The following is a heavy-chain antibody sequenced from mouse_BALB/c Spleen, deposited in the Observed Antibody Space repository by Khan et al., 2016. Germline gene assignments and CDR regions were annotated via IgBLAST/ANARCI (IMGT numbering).Heavy chain of an antibody. Sequence: QVTLKESGPGILQPSQTLSLTCSFSGFSLSTSGMGVSWIRQPSGKGLEWLTHIYWDDDKHYNPSLKSRLTISKDTSSNQVFLKITSVDTADAATYFCARRGGDYFDYWGQGTTLTVSS. CDR2: IYWDDDK. V-gene: IGHV8-12*01. CDR1: GFSLSTSGMG. J-gene: IGHJ2*01. CDR3: ARRGGDYFDY.